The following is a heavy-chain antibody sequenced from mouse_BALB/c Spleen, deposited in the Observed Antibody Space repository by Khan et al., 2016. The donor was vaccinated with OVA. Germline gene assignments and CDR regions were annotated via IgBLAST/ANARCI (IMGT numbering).Heavy chain of an antibody. D-gene: IGHD1-1*01. Sequence: EVMLVESGGDLVKPGGSLKLSCAASGFTFSTYGMSWVRQAPDKRLEWVATVSTGGSYTYYPDSVQGRFTISRDNAKKTLYLQMSGLRSEDTAMFYCTRLAYYYDSEGFAYWGQGTLVTVSA. CDR3: TRLAYYYDSEGFAY. J-gene: IGHJ3*01. V-gene: IGHV5-6*01. CDR1: GFTFSTYG. CDR2: VSTGGSYT.